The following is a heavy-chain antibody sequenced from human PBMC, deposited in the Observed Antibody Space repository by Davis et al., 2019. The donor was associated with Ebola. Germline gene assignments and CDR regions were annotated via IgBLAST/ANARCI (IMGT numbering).Heavy chain of an antibody. CDR3: ATIRSREYDFAY. CDR2: VSYTGST. Sequence: MPSETLSLTCTVSGGSIRTNTYFWGWIRQPPGKGLEWIATVSYTGSTYFGPSLKSRITISVDTSKNQFSLKLTSVTAADTAVYYCATIRSREYDFAYWGQGTLVSVSS. D-gene: IGHD2-2*01. V-gene: IGHV4-39*01. J-gene: IGHJ4*02. CDR1: GGSIRTNTYF.